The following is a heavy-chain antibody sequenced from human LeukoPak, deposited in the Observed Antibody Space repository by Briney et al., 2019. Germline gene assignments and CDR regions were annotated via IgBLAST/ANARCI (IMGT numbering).Heavy chain of an antibody. D-gene: IGHD3-22*01. CDR1: GYTFTSYA. J-gene: IGHJ5*02. V-gene: IGHV7-4-1*02. CDR2: INTNTGNP. CDR3: ARVADRTYYYDSSGYNNWFDP. Sequence: ASVKVSCKASGYTFTSYAMNWVRQAPGQGLEWMGWINTNTGNPTYAQGFTGRFVFSLDTSVSTAYLQISSLKAEDTAVYYCARVADRTYYYDSSGYNNWFDPWGQGTLVTVSS.